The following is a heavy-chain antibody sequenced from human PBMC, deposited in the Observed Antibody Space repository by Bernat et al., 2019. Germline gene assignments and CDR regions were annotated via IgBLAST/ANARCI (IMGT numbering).Heavy chain of an antibody. J-gene: IGHJ4*02. CDR1: GYTFTSYG. CDR2: ISAYNGNT. D-gene: IGHD3-3*01. V-gene: IGHV1-18*01. Sequence: QVQLVQSGAEVKKPGASVKVSCKASGYTFTSYGISWVRQAPGQGLEWMGWISAYNGNTNYAQKLQGRVTMTTDTSTSTAYMELRSPRSDDTAGYYWARALPYFGWGLPESDWGQGTLVNVFS. CDR3: ARALPYFGWGLPESD.